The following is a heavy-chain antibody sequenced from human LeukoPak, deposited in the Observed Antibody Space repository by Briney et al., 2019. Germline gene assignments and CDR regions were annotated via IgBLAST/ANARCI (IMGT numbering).Heavy chain of an antibody. CDR3: ARGYYDSSGYSNAFDI. V-gene: IGHV4-59*01. CDR2: IHQNGNT. Sequence: SETLSLTCSVSGVSISSSYWSWIRQPPGKRLEWIGFIHQNGNTNYNPSLKSRVTMSVDTSKNQFSLQIRSVTAADTAVYYCARGYYDSSGYSNAFDIWGQGTMVAV. D-gene: IGHD3-22*01. J-gene: IGHJ3*02. CDR1: GVSISSSY.